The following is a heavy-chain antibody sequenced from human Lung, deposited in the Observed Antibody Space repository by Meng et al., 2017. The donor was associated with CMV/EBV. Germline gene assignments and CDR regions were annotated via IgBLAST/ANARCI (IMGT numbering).Heavy chain of an antibody. CDR1: GTSFSTYA. V-gene: IGHV3-30*02. CDR2: LRHDGSGE. CDR3: AKSPPRMITFGGFIATT. J-gene: IGHJ5*02. Sequence: GGSLRLSCAASGTSFSTYAMNWVRQAPGKGLEWVAFLRHDGSGEHYADSVKGRFTISRDTSKETLYLQMNSLRAEDTAVYYCAKSPPRMITFGGFIATTWDQGTXVTVYS. D-gene: IGHD3-16*02.